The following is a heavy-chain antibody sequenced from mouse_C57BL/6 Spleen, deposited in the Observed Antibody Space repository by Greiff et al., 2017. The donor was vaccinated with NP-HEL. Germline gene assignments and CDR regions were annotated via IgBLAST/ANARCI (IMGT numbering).Heavy chain of an antibody. CDR1: GYTFTSYG. Sequence: VQLQQSGAELARPGASVKLSCKASGYTFTSYGISWVKQRTGQGLEWIGEIYPRSGNTYYNEKFKGKATLTADKSSSTAYMELRSLTSEDSAVYYCAINYMNYWGQGTTLTVSS. CDR2: IYPRSGNT. J-gene: IGHJ2*01. V-gene: IGHV1-81*01. CDR3: AINYMNY. D-gene: IGHD2-12*01.